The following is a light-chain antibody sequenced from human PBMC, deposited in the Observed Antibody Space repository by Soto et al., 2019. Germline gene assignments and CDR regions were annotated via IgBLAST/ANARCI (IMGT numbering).Light chain of an antibody. V-gene: IGKV3-20*01. CDR1: QSIRTD. CDR3: QQYGSSPWT. Sequence: EIVLTQSPGTLSLSPGERATLSCRASQSIRTDLAWYQQKPGQAPSLLIFSASTRATGVPARFSGSGSGTDFNLTISRLETEDFAVYECQQYGSSPWTVGQGTKVEIK. J-gene: IGKJ1*01. CDR2: SAS.